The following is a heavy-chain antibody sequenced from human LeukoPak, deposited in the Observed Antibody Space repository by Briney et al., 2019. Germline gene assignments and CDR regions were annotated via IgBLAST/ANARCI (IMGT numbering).Heavy chain of an antibody. CDR2: IYSGGST. J-gene: IGHJ5*02. CDR3: ARDGRGENWFDP. V-gene: IGHV3-53*01. D-gene: IGHD3-10*01. CDR1: GFTVSSNY. Sequence: GGSLRLSCAASGFTVSSNYMSWVRQAPGKGLEWVSVIYSGGSTYYADSVKGRFTISRDNSSNTLYLQMNSLRAEDTAVYYCARDGRGENWFDPWGQGTLVTVSS.